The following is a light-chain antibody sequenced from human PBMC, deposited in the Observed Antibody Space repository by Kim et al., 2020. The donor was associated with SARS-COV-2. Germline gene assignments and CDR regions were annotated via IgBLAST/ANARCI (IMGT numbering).Light chain of an antibody. Sequence: VSPGETATLSGRASQSVGNNVACYQQKLGQAPRLLIYGASTRATDIPPRFSGAGSETEFTLTITSLQSEDFAVYFCQHYDNWPPYTFGQGTKLEIK. CDR2: GAS. J-gene: IGKJ2*01. CDR1: QSVGNN. CDR3: QHYDNWPPYT. V-gene: IGKV3-15*01.